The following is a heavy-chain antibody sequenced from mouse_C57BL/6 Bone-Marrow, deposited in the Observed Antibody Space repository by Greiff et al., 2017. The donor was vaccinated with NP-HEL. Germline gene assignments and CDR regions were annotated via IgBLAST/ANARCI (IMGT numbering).Heavy chain of an antibody. D-gene: IGHD1-1*01. Sequence: VQGVESDAELVKPGASVKISCKVSGYTFTDHTIHWMKQRPEQGLEWIGYIYPRDGSTKYNEKFKGKATLTADKSSSTAYMQLNSLTSEDSAVYFCASTTVVHWYFDVWGTGTTVTVSS. V-gene: IGHV1-78*01. J-gene: IGHJ1*03. CDR3: ASTTVVHWYFDV. CDR2: IYPRDGST. CDR1: GYTFTDHT.